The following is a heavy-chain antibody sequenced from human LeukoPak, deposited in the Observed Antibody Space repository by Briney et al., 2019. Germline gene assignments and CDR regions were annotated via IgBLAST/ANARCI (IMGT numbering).Heavy chain of an antibody. CDR3: ARDQATVTTGWFDP. D-gene: IGHD4-17*01. CDR2: ISAYNGNT. V-gene: IGHV1-18*01. CDR1: GYTFTSYG. Sequence: ASVKVSCKASGYTFTSYGISWVRQAPGQGLEWMGWISAYNGNTNYAQKLQGRVTMTTDTSTSTAYMELRSLRSDDTAVYYCARDQATVTTGWFDPWGQGTLVTVSS. J-gene: IGHJ5*02.